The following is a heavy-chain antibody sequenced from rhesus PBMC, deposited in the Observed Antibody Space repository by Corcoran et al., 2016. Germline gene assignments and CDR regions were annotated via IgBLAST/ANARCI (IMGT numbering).Heavy chain of an antibody. CDR1: GFTFSSYG. D-gene: IGHD4-23*01. CDR3: AIASPLHSKGWYFDL. Sequence: EVQLVESGGGLVQTGGSLRLSCAASGFTFSSYGMHWVRQAPWNGLEWVAVISYDGSKKYYADSVKDRCTISRDNAKNMLYRQMNNLKLEDTAVYYCAIASPLHSKGWYFDLWGPGTPITISS. J-gene: IGHJ2*01. CDR2: ISYDGSKK. V-gene: IGHV3-54*02.